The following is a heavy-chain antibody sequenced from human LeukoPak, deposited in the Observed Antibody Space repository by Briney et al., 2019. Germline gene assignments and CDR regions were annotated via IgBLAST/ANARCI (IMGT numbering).Heavy chain of an antibody. Sequence: GRSLRLSCAASGFTFRNYGMHWVRQAPGKGLEWLVVISYDGNNEYYADSVKGRFTISRDNSKNMVYLHMNSLRAEDTAVYYCARDSHYGYFDWFPYPLSTGFGFNAFDIWGQGTMVTVSS. D-gene: IGHD3-9*01. J-gene: IGHJ3*02. CDR1: GFTFRNYG. CDR2: ISYDGNNE. CDR3: ARDSHYGYFDWFPYPLSTGFGFNAFDI. V-gene: IGHV3-30*03.